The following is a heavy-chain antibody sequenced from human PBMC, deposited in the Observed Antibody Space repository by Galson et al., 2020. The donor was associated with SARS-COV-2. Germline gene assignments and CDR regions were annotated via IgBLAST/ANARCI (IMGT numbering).Heavy chain of an antibody. V-gene: IGHV1-2*06. Sequence: ASVKVSCKASGYTFTGYYMHWVRQAPGQGLEWMGRINHNSGGTNYAQKFQGRVTMTRDTSISTAYMELSRLRSDDTAVYYCARDIGFGELLNWFDPWGQGTLVTVSS. CDR3: ARDIGFGELLNWFDP. CDR2: INHNSGGT. D-gene: IGHD3-10*01. CDR1: GYTFTGYY. J-gene: IGHJ5*02.